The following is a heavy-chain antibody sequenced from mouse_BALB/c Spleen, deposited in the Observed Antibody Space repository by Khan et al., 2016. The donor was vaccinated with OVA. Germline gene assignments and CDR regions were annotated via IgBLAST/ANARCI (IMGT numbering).Heavy chain of an antibody. Sequence: EVQLQESGPGLVKPSQSLSLTCTVTGYSITSDYAWNWIRQFPGNKLEWMGYLSYSGSTSYNPSLKSRISITRDTSKNQFFLQLNSVTTEDTATYYCARDGHYAMDYWGQGTSVTVSS. CDR3: ARDGHYAMDY. V-gene: IGHV3-2*02. CDR1: GYSITSDYA. CDR2: LSYSGST. D-gene: IGHD2-3*01. J-gene: IGHJ4*01.